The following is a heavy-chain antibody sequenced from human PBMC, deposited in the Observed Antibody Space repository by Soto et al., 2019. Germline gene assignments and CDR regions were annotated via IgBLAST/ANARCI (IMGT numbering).Heavy chain of an antibody. Sequence: ESGGGLVKPGGSLRLSCAASGFTFSSYSMNWVRQAPGKGLEWVSSISSSSSYIYYADSVKGRFTISRDNAKNSLYLQMNSLRAEDTAVYYCARDYGSGSYYGGFDYWGQGTLVTVSS. V-gene: IGHV3-21*01. CDR3: ARDYGSGSYYGGFDY. CDR1: GFTFSSYS. D-gene: IGHD3-10*01. J-gene: IGHJ4*02. CDR2: ISSSSSYI.